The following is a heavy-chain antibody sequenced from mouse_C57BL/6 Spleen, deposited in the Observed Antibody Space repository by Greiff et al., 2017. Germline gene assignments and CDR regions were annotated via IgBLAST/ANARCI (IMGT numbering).Heavy chain of an antibody. CDR1: GFSLTSYG. V-gene: IGHV2-2*01. CDR2: IWSGGST. J-gene: IGHJ4*01. CDR3: ARRGTVVAHGSYAMDY. D-gene: IGHD1-1*01. Sequence: VQLQQSGPGLVQPSQSLSITCTVSGFSLTSYGVHWVRQSPGKGLEWLGVIWSGGSTDYNAAFISRLSISKDNSKSQVFFKMNSLQADDTAIYYCARRGTVVAHGSYAMDYWGQGTSVTVSS.